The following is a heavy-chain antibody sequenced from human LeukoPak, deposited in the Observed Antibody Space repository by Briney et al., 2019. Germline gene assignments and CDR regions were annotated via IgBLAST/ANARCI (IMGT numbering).Heavy chain of an antibody. Sequence: GGSLRLSCEASGFTFSTYAMAWVRRAPGRGLEWVSTMALSGGPINYADSVRGRFTISRDDSKNTLYLHINSLRAADTAIYYCARDVSLVVGASDFWGQGTPGTVSS. D-gene: IGHD2-15*01. CDR3: ARDVSLVVGASDF. CDR1: GFTFSTYA. CDR2: MALSGGPI. V-gene: IGHV3-23*01. J-gene: IGHJ4*02.